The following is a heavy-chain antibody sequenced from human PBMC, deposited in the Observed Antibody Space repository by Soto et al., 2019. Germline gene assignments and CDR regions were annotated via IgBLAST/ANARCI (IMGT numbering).Heavy chain of an antibody. CDR3: VRPLPSGRNYGMDV. Sequence: GSLRLSCTASGLSVRNNYMSWVRQAPGMGLEWVSVIYNDGTTYYADSVKGRFTISRDTSKNTLSLQMDSLRAEDTAVYYCVRPLPSGRNYGMDVWGQGTTVTVPS. J-gene: IGHJ6*02. CDR1: GLSVRNNY. V-gene: IGHV3-53*01. CDR2: IYNDGTT. D-gene: IGHD3-10*01.